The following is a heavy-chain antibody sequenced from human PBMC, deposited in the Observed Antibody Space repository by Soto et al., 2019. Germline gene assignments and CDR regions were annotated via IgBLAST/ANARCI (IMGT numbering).Heavy chain of an antibody. V-gene: IGHV1-46*01. J-gene: IGHJ6*02. CDR2: INPSGGST. D-gene: IGHD1-26*01. Sequence: QVQLVQSGAEVKKPGVSVKVSCKASGYTFTSYYMHWVRQAPGQGLEWMGIINPSGGSTSYAQEYQGTVHMPRDTPANTVYVEVGRLRSEDTAVYYCARPLGGATAYYYYYGMDVWGQGTTVTVSS. CDR3: ARPLGGATAYYYYYGMDV. CDR1: GYTFTSYY.